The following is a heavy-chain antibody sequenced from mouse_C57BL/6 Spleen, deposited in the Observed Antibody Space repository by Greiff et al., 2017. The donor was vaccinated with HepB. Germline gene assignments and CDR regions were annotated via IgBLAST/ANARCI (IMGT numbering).Heavy chain of an antibody. CDR3: ARSELGRGFAY. CDR2: IYPGDGDT. Sequence: VQLQQSGPELVKPGASVKISCKASGYAFSSSWMNWVKQRPGTGLEWIGRIYPGDGDTNYNGKFKGKATLTADKSSSTAYMQLSILTSEDSAVDFCARSELGRGFAYWGQGTLVTVSA. CDR1: GYAFSSSW. D-gene: IGHD4-1*01. J-gene: IGHJ3*01. V-gene: IGHV1-82*01.